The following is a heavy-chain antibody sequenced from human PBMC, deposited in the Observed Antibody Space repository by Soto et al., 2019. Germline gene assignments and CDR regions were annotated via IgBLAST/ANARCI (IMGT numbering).Heavy chain of an antibody. D-gene: IGHD2-8*01. CDR2: IWYDGSNK. CDR3: ARGMVYAIHWFDP. J-gene: IGHJ5*02. V-gene: IGHV3-33*01. Sequence: AGGSLRLSCAASGFTFSSYGMHWVRQAPGKGLEWVAVIWYDGSNKYYADSVKGRFTISRDNSKNTLYLQMNSLRAEDTAVYYCARGMVYAIHWFDPWGQGTLVTVSS. CDR1: GFTFSSYG.